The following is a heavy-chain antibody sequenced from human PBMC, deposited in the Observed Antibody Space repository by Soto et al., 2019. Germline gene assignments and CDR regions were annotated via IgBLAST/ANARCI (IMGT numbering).Heavy chain of an antibody. J-gene: IGHJ6*02. Sequence: LSLTCAASGFTFSSYEMNWVRQAPGKGLEWVSYISSSGSTIYYADSVKGRFTISRDNAKNSLYLQMNSLRAEDTAVYYCAREGYYYYGMDVWGQGTTVTVSS. CDR1: GFTFSSYE. CDR3: AREGYYYYGMDV. V-gene: IGHV3-48*03. CDR2: ISSSGSTI.